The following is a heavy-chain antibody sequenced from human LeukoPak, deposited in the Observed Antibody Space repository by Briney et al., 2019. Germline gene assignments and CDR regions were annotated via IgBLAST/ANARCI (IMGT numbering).Heavy chain of an antibody. Sequence: ASVKVSCKASGYTFTSYGISWVRQAPGQGLEWMGWINPNSGGTKYAQKFQGRVTVTRDSSISTAYMELSSLTSDDTAVYYCARDRGAPDAFDIWGQGTLVTVSS. CDR1: GYTFTSYG. D-gene: IGHD4-17*01. CDR2: INPNSGGT. V-gene: IGHV1-2*02. CDR3: ARDRGAPDAFDI. J-gene: IGHJ3*02.